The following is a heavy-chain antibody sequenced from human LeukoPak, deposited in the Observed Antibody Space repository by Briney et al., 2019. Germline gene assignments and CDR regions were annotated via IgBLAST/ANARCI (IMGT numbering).Heavy chain of an antibody. J-gene: IGHJ5*02. D-gene: IGHD6-13*01. CDR1: GFTFSDYS. CDR3: ARDMQQLVPKAFDP. V-gene: IGHV3-21*01. CDR2: ISSSSSYI. Sequence: GGSLRLSCAASGFTFSDYSMNWVRQAPGKGLEWVSSISSSSSYIYYADSVKGRFTISRDNAKNSLYLQMNSLRAEDTAVYYCARDMQQLVPKAFDPWGQGTLVTVSS.